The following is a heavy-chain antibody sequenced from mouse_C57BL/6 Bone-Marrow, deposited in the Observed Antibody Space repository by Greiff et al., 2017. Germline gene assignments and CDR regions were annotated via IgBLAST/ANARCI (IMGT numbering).Heavy chain of an antibody. D-gene: IGHD2-5*01. Sequence: QVQLQQSGAELVRPGASVKLSCKASGYTFTDYYINWVKQRPGQGLEWIARIYPGSGNTYYNEKFKGKATLTAEKSSSTAYMQLSSLTSEDSAVYCCAREGYSNYVGYYAMDYWGQGTSVTVSS. CDR1: GYTFTDYY. J-gene: IGHJ4*01. CDR2: IYPGSGNT. V-gene: IGHV1-76*01. CDR3: AREGYSNYVGYYAMDY.